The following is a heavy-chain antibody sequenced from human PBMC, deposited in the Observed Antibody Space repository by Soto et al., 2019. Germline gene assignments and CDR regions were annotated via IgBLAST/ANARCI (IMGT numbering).Heavy chain of an antibody. CDR3: ARDLAYCGGDCYPIDY. CDR1: GYTFTRYY. V-gene: IGHV1-46*01. Sequence: GASVKGSCQASGYTFTRYYMHWVRQAPGQGPEWMGIINPSGGNTNYAQKLQGRVTMTTDTSTSTAYMELRSLRSDDTAVYYCARDLAYCGGDCYPIDYWGQGTLVTVSS. D-gene: IGHD2-21*02. CDR2: INPSGGNT. J-gene: IGHJ4*02.